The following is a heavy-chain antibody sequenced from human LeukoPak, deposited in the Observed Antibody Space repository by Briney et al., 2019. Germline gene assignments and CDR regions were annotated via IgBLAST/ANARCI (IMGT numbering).Heavy chain of an antibody. CDR3: ARHRAEMATITDDTFDM. Sequence: SETLSLTCSVSGTSITPYSWSWIRQPPGGGLEWIGYFYTSGNTHQNPSLKSRVTMSIDASKNQFSLRLSSMPAADTAVYYCARHRAEMATITDDTFDMWGQGTMVTVSS. D-gene: IGHD5-24*01. J-gene: IGHJ3*02. V-gene: IGHV4-4*09. CDR1: GTSITPYS. CDR2: FYTSGNT.